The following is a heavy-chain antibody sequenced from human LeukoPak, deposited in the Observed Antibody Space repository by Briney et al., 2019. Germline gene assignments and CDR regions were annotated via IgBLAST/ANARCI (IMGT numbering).Heavy chain of an antibody. V-gene: IGHV4-4*07. Sequence: SQTLSLTCSVSGGSMCSFYWRFIRQPAGKGLEWIGRIHTSWTTYYNPSLKSRVTMSVDTSRHQFSLRQTSVTAADTAVYYCARFPGISVAGSGARKPTRRYYFDYWGQGTLVTVSS. CDR3: ARFPGISVAGSGARKPTRRYYFDY. CDR2: IHTSWTT. J-gene: IGHJ4*02. D-gene: IGHD6-19*01. CDR1: GGSMCSFY.